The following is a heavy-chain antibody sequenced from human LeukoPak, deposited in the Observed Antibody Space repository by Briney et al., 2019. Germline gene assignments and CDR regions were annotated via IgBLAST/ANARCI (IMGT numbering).Heavy chain of an antibody. Sequence: PGGSLRLSCSASGFTFSSYAMHWVRQAPGKGLEYVSAISSNGGSTYYADSVKGRFTISRDNSKNTLYLQMSRLRAEDTAVYYCVKALFRGGFDPWGQGTLVTVSS. CDR3: VKALFRGGFDP. CDR1: GFTFSSYA. V-gene: IGHV3-64D*06. J-gene: IGHJ5*02. D-gene: IGHD3-10*01. CDR2: ISSNGGST.